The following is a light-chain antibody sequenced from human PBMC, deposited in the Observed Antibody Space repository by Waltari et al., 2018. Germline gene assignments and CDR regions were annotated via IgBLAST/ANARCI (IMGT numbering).Light chain of an antibody. Sequence: QLVLTQSPSASASLGASVKLTCTLDSGHSTNIIAWHQQQPQKGPRYLMRVNSDGSHIKGDDSPERFSGSSSSSGAERYLTIASVQSEDEADYYCQTGGHGTWVFGGGTKLTVL. J-gene: IGLJ3*02. CDR3: QTGGHGTWV. V-gene: IGLV4-69*01. CDR1: SGHSTNI. CDR2: VNSDGSH.